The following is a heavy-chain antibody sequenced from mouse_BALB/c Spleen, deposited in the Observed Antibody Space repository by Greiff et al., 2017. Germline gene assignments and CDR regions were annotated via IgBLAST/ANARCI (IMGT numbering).Heavy chain of an antibody. CDR2: INPGSGGT. CDR3: ARSTMIIWYFDV. V-gene: IGHV1-54*01. Sequence: VQLQESGAELVRPGTSVKVSCKASGYAFTNYLIEWVKQRPGQGLEWIGVINPGSGGTNYNEKFKGKATLTADKSSSTAYMQLSSLTSDDSAVYFCARSTMIIWYFDVWGAGTTVTVSS. J-gene: IGHJ1*01. D-gene: IGHD2-4*01. CDR1: GYAFTNYL.